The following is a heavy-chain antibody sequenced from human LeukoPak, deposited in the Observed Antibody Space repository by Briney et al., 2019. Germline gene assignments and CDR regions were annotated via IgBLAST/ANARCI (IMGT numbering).Heavy chain of an antibody. J-gene: IGHJ4*02. CDR2: IYPGDSDN. V-gene: IGHV5-51*01. Sequence: GESLKISCKGSGYSFTSYCIGWVRQMPGKGREWMGIIYPGDSDNRYSPSFQGQVTISADKSTSTAYLQWSSLKASDTAMYYCASRDGYDYDYWGQGTLVTVSS. CDR3: ASRDGYDYDY. D-gene: IGHD5-24*01. CDR1: GYSFTSYC.